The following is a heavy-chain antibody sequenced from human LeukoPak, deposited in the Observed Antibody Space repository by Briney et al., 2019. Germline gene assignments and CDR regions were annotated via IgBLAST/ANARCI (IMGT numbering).Heavy chain of an antibody. CDR3: ARGGFGYSYGPYYFDY. CDR1: GGSFSGYY. D-gene: IGHD5-18*01. Sequence: SETLSLTCAVYGGSFSGYYWSWIRQPPGKGLEWIGEINHSGSTNYNPSLKSRLTISVDTSKNQFSLKLSSVTAADTAVYYCARGGFGYSYGPYYFDYWGQGTLVTVSS. V-gene: IGHV4-34*01. CDR2: INHSGST. J-gene: IGHJ4*02.